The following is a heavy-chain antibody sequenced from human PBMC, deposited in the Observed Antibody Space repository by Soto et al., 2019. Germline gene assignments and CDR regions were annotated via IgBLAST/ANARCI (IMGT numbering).Heavy chain of an antibody. CDR3: AKIYRSCTYSNCYSRSPPDS. CDR2: FTNTGGIT. D-gene: IGHD2-15*01. J-gene: IGHJ5*01. Sequence: EVQLLESGGGLVQPGGSLRLSCVASGFTFTSYAMTWVRQLPGKGLEWVSSFTNTGGITHYANSVKGRFTISRDNSKNTVYLQMNSLRAEDTAIYYCAKIYRSCTYSNCYSRSPPDSWGQGTLVTVSA. CDR1: GFTFTSYA. V-gene: IGHV3-23*01.